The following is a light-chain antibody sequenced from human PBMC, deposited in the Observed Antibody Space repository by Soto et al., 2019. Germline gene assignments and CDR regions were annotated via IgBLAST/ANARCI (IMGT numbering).Light chain of an antibody. CDR1: QDIRSY. CDR2: ATS. V-gene: IGKV1-39*01. J-gene: IGKJ1*01. CDR3: QQGYSTQWT. Sequence: DIQMTQSPSSLSASVGDRVSITCRASQDIRSYLNWYQQNPGKAPELLIYATSNLQSGAPPRFSASGSGTEFTLTISSLQLEDFATYYCQQGYSTQWTSGQGTKVEIK.